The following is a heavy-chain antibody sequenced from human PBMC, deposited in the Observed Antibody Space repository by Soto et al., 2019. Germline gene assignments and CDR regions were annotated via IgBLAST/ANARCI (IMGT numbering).Heavy chain of an antibody. CDR3: ARDTVANAQEDY. D-gene: IGHD5-12*01. V-gene: IGHV1-8*01. CDR1: GYTFTSYD. CDR2: MNPNSGNT. Sequence: ASVKVSCKASGYTFTSYDINWVRQATGQGLEWMGWMNPNSGNTGYAQKFQGRVTMTRNTSISTAYMELSSLRSEDTAVYYCARDTVANAQEDYCGQGALAIVST. J-gene: IGHJ4*02.